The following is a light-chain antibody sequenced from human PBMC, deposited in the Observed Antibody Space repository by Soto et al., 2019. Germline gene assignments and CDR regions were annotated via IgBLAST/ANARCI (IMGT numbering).Light chain of an antibody. CDR1: SSNIGNNY. J-gene: IGLJ1*01. Sequence: QSVLTQPPSVSAAPGQKVTISCSGSSSNIGNNYVSWYQQLPGTAPKLLIYDNNKRPSGIPDRFSGSKSGDTASLTISGLQAEDEADYYCSSFTNTITRYAFGTGTKLTVL. CDR2: DNN. CDR3: SSFTNTITRYA. V-gene: IGLV1-51*01.